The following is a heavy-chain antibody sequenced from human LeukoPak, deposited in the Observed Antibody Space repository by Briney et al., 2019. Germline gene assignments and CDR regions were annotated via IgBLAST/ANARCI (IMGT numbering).Heavy chain of an antibody. CDR2: IYSGGRT. J-gene: IGHJ4*02. V-gene: IGHV3-66*02. CDR3: TRDVIRGTNLGY. CDR1: GFSVSRNY. Sequence: GGSLRLSCAASGFSVSRNYMTWVRQAPGKVLECVSVIYSGGRTDYADSVKGRFTISRDSSKNTVYLQMNSLRAEDKAVYYCTRDVIRGTNLGYWGQGTLVTVSS. D-gene: IGHD3-10*01.